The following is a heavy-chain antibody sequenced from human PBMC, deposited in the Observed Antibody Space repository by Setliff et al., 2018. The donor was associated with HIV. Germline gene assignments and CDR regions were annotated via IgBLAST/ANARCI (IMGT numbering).Heavy chain of an antibody. V-gene: IGHV4-34*01. D-gene: IGHD6-13*01. Sequence: SETLSLTCAVYVGSFSGYYWSWIRQPPGKGLEWIGEINHSGSTYYNPSLKSRVTISVDTSKNQFSLKVNSVTAADTAVYYCARGARLLAGYSDRWDYYYMAVWGKGTTVTVSS. CDR2: INHSGST. J-gene: IGHJ6*03. CDR3: ARGARLLAGYSDRWDYYYMAV. CDR1: VGSFSGYY.